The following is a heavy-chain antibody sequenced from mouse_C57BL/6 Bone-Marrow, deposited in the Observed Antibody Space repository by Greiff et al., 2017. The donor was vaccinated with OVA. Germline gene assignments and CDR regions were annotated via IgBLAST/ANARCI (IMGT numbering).Heavy chain of an antibody. J-gene: IGHJ1*03. CDR2: ILPSIGRT. Sequence: VKLQQSGSELRSPGSSVKLSCKDFDSEVFPIAYMSWVRQKPGHGFEWIGGILPSIGRTIYGEKFEDKATLDADTLSNTAYLELNSLTSEDSAIYYCARGGYYSYWYFDVWGTGTTVTVSS. CDR3: ARGGYYSYWYFDV. D-gene: IGHD2-3*01. V-gene: IGHV15-2*01. CDR1: DSEVFPIAY.